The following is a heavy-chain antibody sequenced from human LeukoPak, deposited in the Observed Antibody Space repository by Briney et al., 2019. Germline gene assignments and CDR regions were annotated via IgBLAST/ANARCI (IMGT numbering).Heavy chain of an antibody. CDR1: GFTFSSYW. J-gene: IGHJ4*02. D-gene: IGHD3-10*01. Sequence: RAGGSLRLSCAASGFTFSSYWMHWVRQAPGKGLVWVSRINSDGSSTSYADSVKGRFTISRDNAKNTLYLQMNSLRAEDTAVYYCARAWGSGSYYHLWGQGTLVTVSS. CDR2: INSDGSST. V-gene: IGHV3-74*01. CDR3: ARAWGSGSYYHL.